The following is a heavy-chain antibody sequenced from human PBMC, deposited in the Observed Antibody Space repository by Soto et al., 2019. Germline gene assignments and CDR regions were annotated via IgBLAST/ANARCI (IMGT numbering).Heavy chain of an antibody. J-gene: IGHJ6*02. Sequence: GGSLRLSCAASGFTFGSYGMTWVRQAPGKGLECVSGITAATGTTYYADSVKGRFTISRDLSTNTLFLQMNSLRAADPAVYYCAKAKGRSNFYYSGLDVWGQGTTVTVSS. CDR2: ITAATGTT. CDR3: AKAKGRSNFYYSGLDV. CDR1: GFTFGSYG. D-gene: IGHD1-26*01. V-gene: IGHV3-23*01.